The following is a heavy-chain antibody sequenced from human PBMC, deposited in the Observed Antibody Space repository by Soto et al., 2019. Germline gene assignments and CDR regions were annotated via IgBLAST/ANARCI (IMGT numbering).Heavy chain of an antibody. CDR1: GASITYGGYS. D-gene: IGHD1-26*01. CDR3: ARGGGSDSFDY. J-gene: IGHJ4*02. V-gene: IGHV4-30-2*01. CDR2: INHLETT. Sequence: QLQLHESGSGLVKPSQTLSLTCTVSGASITYGGYSWSWIRQTPVKGLEWIGYINHLETTFYNPSFESRLSLSIDRAKNQFSLDLNSMSAADRAVYFCARGGGSDSFDYWGQGILVTVSS.